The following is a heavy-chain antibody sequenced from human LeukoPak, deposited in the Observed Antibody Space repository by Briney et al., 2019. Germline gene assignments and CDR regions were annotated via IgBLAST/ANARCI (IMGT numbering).Heavy chain of an antibody. CDR2: IYTSGST. D-gene: IGHD2-15*01. V-gene: IGHV4-4*07. CDR1: GGSISSYY. CDR3: ARELVGQYCSGGSCYNFYYYYYMDV. Sequence: PSETLSLTCTVSGGSISSYYWSWIRQPAGKGLEWIGRIYTSGSTNYNPSLKSRVTMSVDTSKNQFSLKLSSVTAADMAVYYCARELVGQYCSGGSCYNFYYYYYMDVWGKGTTVTVSS. J-gene: IGHJ6*03.